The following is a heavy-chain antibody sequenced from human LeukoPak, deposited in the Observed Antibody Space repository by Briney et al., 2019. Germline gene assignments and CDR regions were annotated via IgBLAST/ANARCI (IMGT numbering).Heavy chain of an antibody. Sequence: ASVKVSCKASGSTFISYYMHWVRQAPGQGLEWMGIINLSGGGTSYPQKFQGRVTMTRDTSTSTVYMELSSLRSEDTAVYYCAGSSVERQQLARFDYWGQGTLVTVSS. V-gene: IGHV1-46*01. CDR1: GSTFISYY. J-gene: IGHJ4*02. D-gene: IGHD6-13*01. CDR3: AGSSVERQQLARFDY. CDR2: INLSGGGT.